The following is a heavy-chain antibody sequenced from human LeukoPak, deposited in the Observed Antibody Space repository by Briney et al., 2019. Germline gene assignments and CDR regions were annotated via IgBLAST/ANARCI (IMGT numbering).Heavy chain of an antibody. CDR2: ISSSSSYI. J-gene: IGHJ3*02. Sequence: PGGSLRLSCAASGFTFSSYSMNWVRQAPGKGLEWVSSISSSSSYIYYADSVKGRFTISRDNAKNSLYLQMNSLRAEDTAVYYCARDHASSWYDDAFDIWGQGTMVTVSS. CDR1: GFTFSSYS. CDR3: ARDHASSWYDDAFDI. V-gene: IGHV3-21*01. D-gene: IGHD6-13*01.